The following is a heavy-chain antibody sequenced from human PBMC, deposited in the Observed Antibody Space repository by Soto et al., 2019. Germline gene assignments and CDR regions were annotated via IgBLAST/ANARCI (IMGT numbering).Heavy chain of an antibody. D-gene: IGHD2-15*01. CDR1: GGTFSSYA. CDR2: IIPIFGTA. V-gene: IGHV1-69*01. CDR3: ARDSKLCSGGSCYLFDY. Sequence: QVQLVQSGAEVKKPGSSVKVSCKASGGTFSSYAISWVRQAPGQGLEWMGGIIPIFGTANYAQKFQGIVTITADESTSTAYMELSSLRSEDTAVYYCARDSKLCSGGSCYLFDYWGQGTLVTVSS. J-gene: IGHJ4*02.